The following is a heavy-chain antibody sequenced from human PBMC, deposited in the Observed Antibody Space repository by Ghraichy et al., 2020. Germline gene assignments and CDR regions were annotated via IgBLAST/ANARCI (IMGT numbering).Heavy chain of an antibody. V-gene: IGHV3-7*03. D-gene: IGHD3-10*02. J-gene: IGHJ4*02. CDR1: GFSFSSYW. CDR2: IKQDGNDK. Sequence: GGSLRLSCAASGFSFSSYWMGWVRQAPGKGLEWVANIKQDGNDKYYVDSVKGRFTISRDNAKKSLYLQMNSLRSEDTAVYFCGTMFLSGRRPDFFDNWGQGTLVIVSS. CDR3: GTMFLSGRRPDFFDN.